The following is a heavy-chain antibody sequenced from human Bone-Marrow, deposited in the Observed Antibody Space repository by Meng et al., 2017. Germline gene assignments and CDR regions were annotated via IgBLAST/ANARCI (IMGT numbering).Heavy chain of an antibody. J-gene: IGHJ4*01. V-gene: IGHV3-23*01. CDR3: AKGPHKNVWWATFDY. CDR1: GFTFSSYA. Sequence: GGSLRLSCAASGFTFSSYAMSWVRQAPGKGLEWVSAISGSGSTYYADSVKGRFTISRDNSKNTLYLQMNSLRAEDTAVYYCAKGPHKNVWWATFDYWGHGTLVTVSS. CDR2: ISGSGST. D-gene: IGHD1-26*01.